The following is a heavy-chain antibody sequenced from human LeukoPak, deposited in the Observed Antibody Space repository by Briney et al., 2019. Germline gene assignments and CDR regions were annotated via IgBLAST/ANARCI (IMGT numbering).Heavy chain of an antibody. CDR3: AKDGGSATLDY. J-gene: IGHJ4*02. CDR1: GFTFSSYS. Sequence: GGSLRLSCAASGFTFSSYSMNWVRQAPGKGLERVAVISYDGSNKYYADSVKGRFTISRDNSKNTLYLQMNSLRAEDTAVYYCAKDGGSATLDYWGQGTLVTVSS. D-gene: IGHD1-26*01. CDR2: ISYDGSNK. V-gene: IGHV3-30*18.